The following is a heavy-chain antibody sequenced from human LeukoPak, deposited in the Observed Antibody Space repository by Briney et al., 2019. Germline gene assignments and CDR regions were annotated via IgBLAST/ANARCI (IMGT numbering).Heavy chain of an antibody. CDR2: IRYDGSNK. D-gene: IGHD6-13*01. CDR1: GFTFSSYG. CDR3: AKDLIAAAGKDAFDI. Sequence: GGSLRLSCAASGFTFSSYGMHWVRQAPGKGLEWVAFIRYDGSNKYYADSVKGRFTISRDNSKNTLYLQMNSLRAEDTAVYYCAKDLIAAAGKDAFDIWGQGTMVTVSS. V-gene: IGHV3-30*02. J-gene: IGHJ3*02.